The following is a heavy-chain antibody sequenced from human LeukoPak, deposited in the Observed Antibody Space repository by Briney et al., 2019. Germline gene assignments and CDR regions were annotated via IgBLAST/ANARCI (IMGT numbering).Heavy chain of an antibody. Sequence: SETLSLTCAVYGGSFSGYYWSWIRQPPGKGLEWIGEINHSGSTNYNPSLKSRVTISVDTSKNQFSLKLSSVTAADTAVYYCASVYYRSWFGPWGQGTLVTVSS. CDR1: GGSFSGYY. CDR2: INHSGST. J-gene: IGHJ5*02. V-gene: IGHV4-34*01. CDR3: ASVYYRSWFGP. D-gene: IGHD3-10*01.